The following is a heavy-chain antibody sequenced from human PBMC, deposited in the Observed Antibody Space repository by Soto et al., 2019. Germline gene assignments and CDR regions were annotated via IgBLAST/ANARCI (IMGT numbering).Heavy chain of an antibody. CDR1: GYAFSTYY. V-gene: IGHV1-46*03. J-gene: IGHJ4*02. Sequence: QVHLVQSGAEVKKPGASVKVSCKASGYAFSTYYIHWVRQAPGQGLEWMGIISLSGGSTTYGKKVQGRITITRDMSTSTVYMELSSLTSEDTAVYYGVRDADGYNGALDYWGQGSLVTVSS. D-gene: IGHD2-21*02. CDR2: ISLSGGST. CDR3: VRDADGYNGALDY.